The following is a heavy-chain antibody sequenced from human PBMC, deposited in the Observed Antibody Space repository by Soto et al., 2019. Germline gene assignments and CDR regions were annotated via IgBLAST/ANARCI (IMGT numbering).Heavy chain of an antibody. V-gene: IGHV4-61*01. D-gene: IGHD4-17*01. CDR3: ARESLSTTVTTVHNWFDP. J-gene: IGHJ5*02. Sequence: SETLSLTCTVSGGSVSSGSYYWSWIRQPPGKGLEWIGYIYYSGSTNYNPSLKSRVTISVDTSKNQFSLKLSSVTAADTAVYYCARESLSTTVTTVHNWFDPWGQGTLVTVSS. CDR1: GGSVSSGSYY. CDR2: IYYSGST.